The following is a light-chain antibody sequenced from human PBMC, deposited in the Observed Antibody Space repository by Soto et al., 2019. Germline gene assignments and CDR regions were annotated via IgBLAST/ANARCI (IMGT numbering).Light chain of an antibody. V-gene: IGKV3-15*01. Sequence: EIVMTQSPATLSVSPGERATRSCRASQSVSRNLAWYQQKPGQAPRLLIYGASTRATGIPARFSGGGSGADFTLTISRLEPEDFGVYYCQQYHNSILMFGQGTKVDIK. CDR1: QSVSRN. CDR2: GAS. CDR3: QQYHNSILM. J-gene: IGKJ1*01.